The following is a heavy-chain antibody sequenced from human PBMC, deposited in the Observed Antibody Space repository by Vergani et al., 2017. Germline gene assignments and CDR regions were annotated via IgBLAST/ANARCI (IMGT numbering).Heavy chain of an antibody. Sequence: QVQLVQSGAEVKKPGSSVKVSCKASGGTFSSYAISWVRQAPGQGLEWMGGIIPIFGTANYAQKFQVRVTITADESTSTAYMELSSLRSEDTAVYYCAGGGTTGTTIDDAFDIWGQGTMVTVSS. V-gene: IGHV1-69*01. CDR2: IIPIFGTA. D-gene: IGHD1-1*01. CDR3: AGGGTTGTTIDDAFDI. J-gene: IGHJ3*02. CDR1: GGTFSSYA.